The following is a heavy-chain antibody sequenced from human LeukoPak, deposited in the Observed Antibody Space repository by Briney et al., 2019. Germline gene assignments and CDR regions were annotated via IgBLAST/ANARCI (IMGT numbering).Heavy chain of an antibody. CDR3: ARDPGYCSSTSRFVDV. Sequence: PSETLSLTCAVYGGSFSGYYWSWIRQPPGKGLEWIGEINHSGSTNYNPSLKSRVTISVDTSKNQFSLKLSSVTAADTAVYYCARDPGYCSSTSRFVDVWGQGTTVTVAS. J-gene: IGHJ6*02. D-gene: IGHD2-2*01. CDR1: GGSFSGYY. CDR2: INHSGST. V-gene: IGHV4-34*01.